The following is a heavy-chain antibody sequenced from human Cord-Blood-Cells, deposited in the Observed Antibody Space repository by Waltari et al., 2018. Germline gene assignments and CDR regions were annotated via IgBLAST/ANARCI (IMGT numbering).Heavy chain of an antibody. CDR3: AREVVVAATPGGAFDI. CDR2: INHSGST. CDR1: GGSFSGYY. Sequence: QVQLQQWGAGLLKPSETLSLPCAVYGGSFSGYYWSWIRQPSGKGLEWIGEINHSGSTNYNPSLKSRVTISVDTSKNQFSLKLSSVTAADTAVYYCAREVVVAATPGGAFDIWGQGTMVTVSS. J-gene: IGHJ3*02. D-gene: IGHD2-15*01. V-gene: IGHV4-34*01.